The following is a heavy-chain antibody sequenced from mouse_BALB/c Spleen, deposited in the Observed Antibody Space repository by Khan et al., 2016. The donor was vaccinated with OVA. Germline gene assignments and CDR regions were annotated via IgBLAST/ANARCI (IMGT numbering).Heavy chain of an antibody. J-gene: IGHJ2*01. Sequence: MLVESGGGLVRPGGSLKLSCAASGFSFSSYSMSWVRQTPEKRLEWVATISSGGSYTYYPDSVKGRFTISRDHATNPLYLQVNSLRSEDTAMYYCAGHRGYYGSSTYFDYWGQGTTLTVSS. D-gene: IGHD1-1*01. CDR2: ISSGGSYT. CDR1: GFSFSSYS. CDR3: AGHRGYYGSSTYFDY. V-gene: IGHV5-9-1*01.